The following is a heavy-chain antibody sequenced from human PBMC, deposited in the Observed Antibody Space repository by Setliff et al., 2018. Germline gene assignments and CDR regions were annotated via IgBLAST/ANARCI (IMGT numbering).Heavy chain of an antibody. CDR1: GVTFSRHA. D-gene: IGHD2-2*01. Sequence: LRLSCAASGVTFSRHAMHWVRQAPGKGLEWVAVMSNDGSDKNYADSVKGRFTISRDNSKNTLYLQMNSLRAEDTAVYYCARTYCSDTSCYDYYYYMDVWGKGTTVTV. V-gene: IGHV3-30*01. CDR3: ARTYCSDTSCYDYYYYMDV. CDR2: MSNDGSDK. J-gene: IGHJ6*03.